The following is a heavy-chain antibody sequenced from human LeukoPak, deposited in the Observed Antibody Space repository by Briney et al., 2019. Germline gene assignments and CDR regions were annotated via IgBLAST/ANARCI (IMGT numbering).Heavy chain of an antibody. CDR1: GYTFTGYH. V-gene: IGHV1-2*02. D-gene: IGHD3-10*01. Sequence: ASVKVSCKASGYTFTGYHMHWVRQAPGQGREWMGWINPNSGGTNYAQKFQRRVTMNRDTSIRTAYMELSRLRSDDTAVYYCARDRVTMVRGAKYYFDYWGQGTLVTVSS. CDR3: ARDRVTMVRGAKYYFDY. J-gene: IGHJ4*02. CDR2: INPNSGGT.